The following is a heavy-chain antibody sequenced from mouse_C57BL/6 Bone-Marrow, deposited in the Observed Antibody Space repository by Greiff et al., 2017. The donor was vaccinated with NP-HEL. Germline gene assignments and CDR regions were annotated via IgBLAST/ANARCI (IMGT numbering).Heavy chain of an antibody. D-gene: IGHD1-1*01. CDR3: YYGGVYYAMDY. J-gene: IGHJ4*01. V-gene: IGHV1-81*01. Sequence: QVHVKQSGAELARPGASVKLSCKASGYTFTSYGISWVKQRTGQGLEWIGEIYPRSGNTYYNEKFKGKATLTADKSSSTAYMELRSLTSEDSAVFFCYYGGVYYAMDYWGQGTSVTVSS. CDR1: GYTFTSYG. CDR2: IYPRSGNT.